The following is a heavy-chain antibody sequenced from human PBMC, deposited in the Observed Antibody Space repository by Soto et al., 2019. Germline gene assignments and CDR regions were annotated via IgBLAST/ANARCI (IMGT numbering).Heavy chain of an antibody. CDR2: INHSGST. Sequence: PSETLSLTCAVYGGSFSGYYWSWIRQPPGKGLEWIGEINHSGSTNYNPSLKSRVTISVDTSKNQFSLKLSSVTAADTAVYYCARGLQWFGELFSDAFDIWGQGTMVTV. CDR3: ARGLQWFGELFSDAFDI. D-gene: IGHD3-10*01. CDR1: GGSFSGYY. J-gene: IGHJ3*02. V-gene: IGHV4-34*01.